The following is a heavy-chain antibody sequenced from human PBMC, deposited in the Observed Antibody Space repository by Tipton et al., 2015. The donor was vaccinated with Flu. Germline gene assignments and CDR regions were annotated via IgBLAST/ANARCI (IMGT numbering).Heavy chain of an antibody. Sequence: TLSLTCTVSGGSISSGNYYWTWIRQPAGKGLEWIGRIYTRGSTNYNPSLKSRVTMSVDTSKNQFSLKLSSMTAADTAVYYCARGQGNSGWRYFDYWGQGTLVTVSS. CDR3: ARGQGNSGWRYFDY. D-gene: IGHD6-19*01. J-gene: IGHJ4*02. CDR1: GGSISSGNYY. CDR2: IYTRGST. V-gene: IGHV4-61*02.